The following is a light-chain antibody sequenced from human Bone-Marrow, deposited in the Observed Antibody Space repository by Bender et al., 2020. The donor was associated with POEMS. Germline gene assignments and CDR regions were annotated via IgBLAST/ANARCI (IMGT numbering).Light chain of an antibody. CDR1: SSNTGSGYD. CDR2: GYN. Sequence: QSVLTQPPSVSGAPGQRVTISCTGSSSNTGSGYDINWYQHLPGTAPKLLIYGYNNRPSGVPDRFSGSKSGTSASLAITGLQAEDEGDYYCSSYAGSGTYVFGTGTKVTVL. J-gene: IGLJ1*01. CDR3: SSYAGSGTYV. V-gene: IGLV1-40*01.